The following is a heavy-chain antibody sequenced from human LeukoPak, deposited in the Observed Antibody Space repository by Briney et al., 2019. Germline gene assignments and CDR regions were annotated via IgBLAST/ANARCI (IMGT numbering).Heavy chain of an antibody. CDR1: GGSISTSGYY. J-gene: IGHJ4*02. CDR3: ATSYYYDSSGSRALDY. D-gene: IGHD3-22*01. Sequence: SETLSLTCTVSGGSISTSGYYWGWIRQPPGKGLEWIGYIYYSGSTYYNPSLKSRVTISVDTSKNQFSLKLSSVTAADTAVYYCATSYYYDSSGSRALDYWGQGTLVTVSS. V-gene: IGHV4-31*03. CDR2: IYYSGST.